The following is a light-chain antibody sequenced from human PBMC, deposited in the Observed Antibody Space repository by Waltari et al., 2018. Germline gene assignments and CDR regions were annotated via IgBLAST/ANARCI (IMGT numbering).Light chain of an antibody. CDR3: QHYVRLPAT. CDR1: QSVSRT. V-gene: IGKV3-20*01. CDR2: GAS. Sequence: ELVLPQSPGLLSFFPGKRATLSCSASQSVSRTLACYQQKPGQAPSLLIYGASTRATGIPDRFSGGGSGTDFSLTISRLEPEDFAVYYCQHYVRLPATFGQGTKVEIK. J-gene: IGKJ1*01.